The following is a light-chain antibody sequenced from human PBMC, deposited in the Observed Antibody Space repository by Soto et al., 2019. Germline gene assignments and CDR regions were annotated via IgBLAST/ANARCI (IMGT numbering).Light chain of an antibody. CDR3: QQYGTTPLT. Sequence: EIVLTQSPGTLSLSPGERATLSCRASQSVSNNYLAWYHQKPGRAPRLVISGASSRATGIPDRFSGSGSGRDFTITLSGLEPEDIAVYYCQQYGTTPLTFGQGTNVAFK. CDR2: GAS. V-gene: IGKV3-20*01. J-gene: IGKJ1*01. CDR1: QSVSNNY.